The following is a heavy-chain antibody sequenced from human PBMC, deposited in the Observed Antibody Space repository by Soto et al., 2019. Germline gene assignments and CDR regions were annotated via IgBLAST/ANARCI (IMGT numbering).Heavy chain of an antibody. Sequence: ASVKVSCKASGYTFTSYGISWVRQAPGQGLEWMGWISAYNGNTNYAQKLQGRVTMTTDTSTSTAYMELRSLRSDDTAVYYCARDLAGYCTNGVCYPFDCWGRGSLVTVSS. V-gene: IGHV1-18*04. CDR3: ARDLAGYCTNGVCYPFDC. CDR2: ISAYNGNT. D-gene: IGHD2-8*01. J-gene: IGHJ4*02. CDR1: GYTFTSYG.